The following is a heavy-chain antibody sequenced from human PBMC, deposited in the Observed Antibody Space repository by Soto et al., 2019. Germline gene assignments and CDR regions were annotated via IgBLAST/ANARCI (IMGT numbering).Heavy chain of an antibody. V-gene: IGHV3-48*01. CDR2: ISSSSSTI. CDR1: GFTFSSYS. Sequence: GGSLRLSCAASGFTFSSYSMNWVRQAPGKGMEWVSYISSSSSTIYYADSVKGRFTISRDNAKNSLYLQINSLRAEDTAVYYCARFTLLAIIAARGPHTTYYYMDVWGKGTTVTVSS. CDR3: ARFTLLAIIAARGPHTTYYYMDV. D-gene: IGHD6-6*01. J-gene: IGHJ6*03.